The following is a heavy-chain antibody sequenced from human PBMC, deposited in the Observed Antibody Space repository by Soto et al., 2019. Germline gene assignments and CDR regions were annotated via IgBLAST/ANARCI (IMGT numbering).Heavy chain of an antibody. CDR3: AREGYDFWSGYYYSYYMDV. D-gene: IGHD3-3*01. V-gene: IGHV3-74*03. J-gene: IGHJ6*03. Sequence: GGSLRLSCAASGFTFSSYWMNWVRQAPGEGLVWVARINRDGSTTTYADSVKGRFTISRDNAKNTLYLQMNSLRAEDTAVYYCAREGYDFWSGYYYSYYMDVWGKGTTVTVSS. CDR2: INRDGSTT. CDR1: GFTFSSYW.